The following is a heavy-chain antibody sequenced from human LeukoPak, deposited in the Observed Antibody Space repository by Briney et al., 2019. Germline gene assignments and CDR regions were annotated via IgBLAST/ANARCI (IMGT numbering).Heavy chain of an antibody. V-gene: IGHV1-18*01. CDR2: ISAYNGNT. Sequence: ASVTVSCKASGYTFTSYAMHWVRQAPGQRLEWMGWISAYNGNTNYAQKLQGRVTMTTDTSTSTAYMELRSLRSDDTAVYYCARGRIAAAGTDFDYWGQGTLVTVSS. CDR3: ARGRIAAAGTDFDY. CDR1: GYTFTSYA. D-gene: IGHD6-13*01. J-gene: IGHJ4*02.